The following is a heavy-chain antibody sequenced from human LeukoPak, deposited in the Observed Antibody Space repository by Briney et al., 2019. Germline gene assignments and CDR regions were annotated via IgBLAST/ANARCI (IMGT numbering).Heavy chain of an antibody. D-gene: IGHD6-13*01. Sequence: ASVKVSCKASGYTFTSYYMHWVRQAPGQGLEWMGIINPSGGSTSYAQKFQGRVTMTRDTSTSTIHMELSSLRSEDTAVYYCARDKTDRSSYSWFDPWGQGTLVTVSS. CDR3: ARDKTDRSSYSWFDP. V-gene: IGHV1-46*01. J-gene: IGHJ5*02. CDR2: INPSGGST. CDR1: GYTFTSYY.